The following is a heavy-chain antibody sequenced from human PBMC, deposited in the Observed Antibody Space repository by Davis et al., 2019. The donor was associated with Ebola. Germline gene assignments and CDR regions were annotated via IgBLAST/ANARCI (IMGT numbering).Heavy chain of an antibody. V-gene: IGHV3-7*01. J-gene: IGHJ3*02. Sequence: GGSLRLSCAASGFNFADSWMSWVRQAPGKGLEWVANIKQDGSEKYYVDSVKGRFTISRDNAKNSLYLQMNSLRAEDTAVYYCARDRTYYDFWSGYYTRDDAFDIWGQGTMVTVSS. CDR3: ARDRTYYDFWSGYYTRDDAFDI. CDR2: IKQDGSEK. CDR1: GFNFADSW. D-gene: IGHD3-3*01.